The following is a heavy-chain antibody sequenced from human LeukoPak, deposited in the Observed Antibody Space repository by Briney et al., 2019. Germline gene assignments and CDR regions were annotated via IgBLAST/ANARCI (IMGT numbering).Heavy chain of an antibody. D-gene: IGHD6-13*01. V-gene: IGHV3-74*01. CDR3: ARDIAAAVDY. CDR1: GFTFSSYW. Sequence: GGSLRLSCTASGFTFSSYWMHWVRHAPGKGLVWVSRINSAGISTNYADSVKGRFTISRDNAKNTLYLQMNSLRAEDTAIYYCARDIAAAVDYWGQGTLVTVSS. CDR2: INSAGIST. J-gene: IGHJ4*02.